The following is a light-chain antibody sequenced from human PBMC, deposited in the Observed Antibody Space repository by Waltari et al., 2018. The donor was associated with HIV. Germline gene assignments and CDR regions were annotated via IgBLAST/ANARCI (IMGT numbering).Light chain of an antibody. V-gene: IGKV3-11*01. CDR2: DAA. Sequence: EIVLTQSPGTLSLSPGERATLSCRASQSVSSYLAWYQQKPGQAPRLLIYDAAKRAPGIPARFSGSGSGTDFTLTISSLEPEDFAVYYCQQRSNWPLTFGGGTKVEIK. CDR3: QQRSNWPLT. J-gene: IGKJ4*01. CDR1: QSVSSY.